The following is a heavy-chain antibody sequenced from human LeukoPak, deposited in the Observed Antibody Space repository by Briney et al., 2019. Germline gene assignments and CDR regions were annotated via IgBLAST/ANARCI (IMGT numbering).Heavy chain of an antibody. J-gene: IGHJ4*02. CDR1: GGSISSGSYY. CDR3: ARDPGYSDAKSEYYFDY. Sequence: SQTLSLTCTVSGGSISSGSYYWSWIRQPAGKGLEWIGRIYTSGSTNYNPSLKSRVTISVDTSKNQFSLKLSSVSAADTAVYYCARDPGYSDAKSEYYFDYWGQGTLVTVFS. CDR2: IYTSGST. V-gene: IGHV4-61*02. D-gene: IGHD2-2*03.